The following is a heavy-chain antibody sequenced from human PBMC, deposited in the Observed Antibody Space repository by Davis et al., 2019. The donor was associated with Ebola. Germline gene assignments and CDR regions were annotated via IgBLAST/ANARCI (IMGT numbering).Heavy chain of an antibody. CDR1: GFTLSSYD. CDR2: MNPNTGNT. D-gene: IGHD2-15*01. Sequence: AASVKVSCKASGFTLSSYDVHWVRQAPGQGLEWMGWMNPNTGNTASEQKFQGRVTMTRDTSISTAYMELNTLTSEDTAMYYCAREGFDEGVSIAWGQGTLITVSS. J-gene: IGHJ4*02. CDR3: AREGFDEGVSIA. V-gene: IGHV1-8*02.